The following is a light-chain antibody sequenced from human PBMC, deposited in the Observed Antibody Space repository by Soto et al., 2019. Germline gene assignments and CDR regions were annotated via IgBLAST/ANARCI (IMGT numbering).Light chain of an antibody. Sequence: AIQMTQSPSSLSASVGDRVTITCRASQGIRNESGWYQDKPGKAPKLLIYAASSLQAGVPSRFSGSGSGTDFTLTITSLQPEDFATYYCLQDYNYPRTFGQGTKVEIK. CDR2: AAS. CDR3: LQDYNYPRT. V-gene: IGKV1-6*01. J-gene: IGKJ1*01. CDR1: QGIRNE.